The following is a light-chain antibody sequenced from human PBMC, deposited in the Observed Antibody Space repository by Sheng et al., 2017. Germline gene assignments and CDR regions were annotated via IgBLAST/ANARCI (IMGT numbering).Light chain of an antibody. CDR3: QQYSRWPPRT. CDR2: AAS. CDR1: QSVNTN. J-gene: IGKJ1*01. V-gene: IGKV3-15*01. Sequence: EIVLTQSPATLSVSPGERATLSCRASQSVNTNLIWYQQKPGLAPRLLXYAASTRAPDIPARFSGSGSGTEFTLTISSLQSEDFAIYYCQQYSRWPPRTFGPGTKVEI.